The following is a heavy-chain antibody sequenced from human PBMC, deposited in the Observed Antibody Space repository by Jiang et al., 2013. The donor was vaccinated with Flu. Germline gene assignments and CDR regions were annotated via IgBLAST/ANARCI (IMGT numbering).Heavy chain of an antibody. V-gene: IGHV4-39*07. J-gene: IGHJ4*02. CDR3: ARGVSIAAANPWGY. CDR2: IYYSGST. D-gene: IGHD6-13*01. Sequence: GLVKPSETLSLTCTVSGGSISSSSYYWGWIRQPPGKGLEWIGSIYYSGSTYYNPSLKSRVTISVDTSKNQFSLKLSSVTAADTAVYYCARGVSIAAANPWGYWGQGTLVTVSS. CDR1: GGSISSSSYY.